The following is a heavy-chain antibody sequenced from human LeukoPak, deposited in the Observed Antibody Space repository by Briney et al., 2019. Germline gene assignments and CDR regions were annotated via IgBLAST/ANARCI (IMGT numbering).Heavy chain of an antibody. D-gene: IGHD3-10*01. J-gene: IGHJ6*02. V-gene: IGHV1-18*01. CDR3: ARAYGSGSYLLYYYYYYGMDV. CDR1: GYTFTSYD. Sequence: GASVKVSCKASGYTFTSYDINWVRQATGQGLEWMGWMNPNSGNTNYAQKLQGRVTMTTDTSTSTAYMELRSLRSDDTAVYYCARAYGSGSYLLYYYYYYGMDVWGQGTTVTVSS. CDR2: MNPNSGNT.